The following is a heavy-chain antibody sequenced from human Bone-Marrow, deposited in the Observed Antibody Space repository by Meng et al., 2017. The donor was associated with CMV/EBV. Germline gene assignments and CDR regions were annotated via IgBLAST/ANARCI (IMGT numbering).Heavy chain of an antibody. D-gene: IGHD1-20*01. Sequence: ASVKVSCKASGYTFTSYGIGWVRQAPGQGLEWMGWISAYNGNTNYAQKLQGRVTMTTDTSTSTAYMELRSLRSDDTDVYYCAREVGHKSNWRRLGDAFDIWGQGTMVTVSS. CDR3: AREVGHKSNWRRLGDAFDI. CDR2: ISAYNGNT. V-gene: IGHV1-18*01. J-gene: IGHJ3*02. CDR1: GYTFTSYG.